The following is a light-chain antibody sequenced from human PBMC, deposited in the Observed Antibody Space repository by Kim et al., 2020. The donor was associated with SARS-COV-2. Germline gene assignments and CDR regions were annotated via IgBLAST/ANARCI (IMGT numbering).Light chain of an antibody. CDR2: LGF. V-gene: IGKV2-28*01. Sequence: IVMTQSPLSLPVTPGEPASISCRSSQSLLHSNGYNYLDWYLQKPGQSPQLLIYLGFNRASGVPDRFSGSGSGTDFTLKISRVEAEDVGVYYCMQALQTLWTFGQGTKVDIK. CDR1: QSLLHSNGYNY. J-gene: IGKJ1*01. CDR3: MQALQTLWT.